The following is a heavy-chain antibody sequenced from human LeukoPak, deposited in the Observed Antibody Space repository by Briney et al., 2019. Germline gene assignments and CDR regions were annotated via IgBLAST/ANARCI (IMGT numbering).Heavy chain of an antibody. CDR1: GGSISSGGYY. D-gene: IGHD3-16*02. Sequence: PSETLSLTCTVSGGSISSGGYYWSWIRQHPGKGLEWIGYIYYSGSTYYNPSLKSRVTISVDTSKNQFSLKLSSVTAADTAVYYCARVGSELSLGMALYSPSSFDYWGQGTLVTVSS. V-gene: IGHV4-31*03. CDR3: ARVGSELSLGMALYSPSSFDY. CDR2: IYYSGST. J-gene: IGHJ4*02.